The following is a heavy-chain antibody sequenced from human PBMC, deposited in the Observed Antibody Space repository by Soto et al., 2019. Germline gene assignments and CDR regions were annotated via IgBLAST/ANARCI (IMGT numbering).Heavy chain of an antibody. CDR1: GGSISDYY. CDR2: IFYTGST. V-gene: IGHV4-59*01. Sequence: PSETLSLTCTVSGGSISDYYWVWIRQPPGKGLEWIGSIFYTGSTDYNPSLKSRVTISLATSKNQFSPNLRSMTAADTAVYYCARVNRGAFGYWGQGTLVTVSS. J-gene: IGHJ4*02. CDR3: ARVNRGAFGY.